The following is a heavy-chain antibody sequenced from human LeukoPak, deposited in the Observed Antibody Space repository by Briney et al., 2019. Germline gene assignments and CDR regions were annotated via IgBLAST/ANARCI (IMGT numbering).Heavy chain of an antibody. D-gene: IGHD2-2*01. V-gene: IGHV3-23*01. J-gene: IGHJ4*02. CDR2: ITSDGDKT. Sequence: GGSLRLSCAVSGFTLSINSMCWVRQAPGQGQEWVSGITSDGDKTSYVGSVEGRFTISRDTSKDTLYLQMDAVRVEYSATDYCAKEDVPYDYWGQGTLVTVSS. CDR3: AKEDVPYDY. CDR1: GFTLSINS.